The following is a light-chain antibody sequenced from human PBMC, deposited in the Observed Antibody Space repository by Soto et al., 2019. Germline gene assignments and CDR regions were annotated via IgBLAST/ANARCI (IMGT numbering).Light chain of an antibody. CDR3: QQYNNWPPIT. J-gene: IGKJ5*01. CDR1: QSVRSN. CDR2: GAS. V-gene: IGKV3-15*01. Sequence: EVGMTQSPSTLSGSAGERVTLSCRASQSVRSNLAWYQQKPGQSPRLLIYGASTRATGIPARFSGSGSGTEFTLTISSLQSEDFAVYYCQQYNNWPPITFGQGTRLEIK.